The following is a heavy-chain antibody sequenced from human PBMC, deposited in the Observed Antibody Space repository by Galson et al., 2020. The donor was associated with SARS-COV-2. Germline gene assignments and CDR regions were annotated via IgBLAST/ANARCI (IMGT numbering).Heavy chain of an antibody. V-gene: IGHV4-34*01. CDR1: SGSFSGYY. CDR2: INHSGST. J-gene: IGHJ4*01. D-gene: IGHD3-22*01. Sequence: PSETLSLTCAVYSGSFSGYYWTWIRQAPGKGLQWIGEINHSGSTNYNPSLKSRVSISVDASKNQFSLKLSSVTAADTAVYFCARGSGYDGRAYPLLFDYWGQGTLVTVSS. CDR3: ARGSGYDGRAYPLLFDY.